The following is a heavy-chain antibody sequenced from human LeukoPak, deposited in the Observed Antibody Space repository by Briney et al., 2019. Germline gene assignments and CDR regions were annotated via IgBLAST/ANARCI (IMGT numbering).Heavy chain of an antibody. CDR1: GGSISSYY. Sequence: SETLSLTCTVSGGSISSYYWSWIRQPPGKGLEWMGYIYYSGSTNYNPSLKSRVTISVDTSKNQFSLKLSSVTAADTAVYYCAREGTSGTHLNWFDPWGQGTLVTVSS. J-gene: IGHJ5*02. CDR2: IYYSGST. V-gene: IGHV4-59*01. CDR3: AREGTSGTHLNWFDP. D-gene: IGHD1-1*01.